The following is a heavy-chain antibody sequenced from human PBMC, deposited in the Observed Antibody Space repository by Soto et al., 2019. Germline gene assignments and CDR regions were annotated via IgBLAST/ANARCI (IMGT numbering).Heavy chain of an antibody. CDR1: GYTFTSYG. D-gene: IGHD2-8*01. Sequence: ASVKVSCKASGYTFTSYGIALVRQAPGQGLEWMGWISGYNGNTHYAQKIQGRVTMTRNTSISTAYMELSSLRSEDTAVYYCPRGPYFIRYWGQGTLITAPQ. J-gene: IGHJ4*02. CDR2: ISGYNGNT. CDR3: PRGPYFIRY. V-gene: IGHV1-8*02.